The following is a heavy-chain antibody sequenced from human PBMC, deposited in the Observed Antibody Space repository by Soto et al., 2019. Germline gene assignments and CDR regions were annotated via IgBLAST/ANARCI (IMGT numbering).Heavy chain of an antibody. CDR1: GFIFSSYA. D-gene: IGHD4-17*01. J-gene: IGHJ5*02. CDR2: ITSSGGTA. CDR3: TKGPTTVTTRWFDP. Sequence: EVQLLESGGGLVQPGGSLRLSCAASGFIFSSYAMSWVRQAPGKGLERVSVITSSGGTAFYADSVKGRFTISRDNSKNTLSLQMHSLRVEDTAVYYCTKGPTTVTTRWFDPWGQGTLVTVSS. V-gene: IGHV3-23*01.